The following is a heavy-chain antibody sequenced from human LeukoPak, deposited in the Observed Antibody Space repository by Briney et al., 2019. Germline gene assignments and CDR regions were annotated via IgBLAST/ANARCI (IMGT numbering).Heavy chain of an antibody. D-gene: IGHD3-9*01. V-gene: IGHV3-33*06. CDR2: IWYDGSNK. Sequence: PGGSLRLSCAASGFTFSSYGMHWVRQAPGKGLEWVAVIWYDGSNKYYADSVKGRFTISRDNSKNTLYLQMNSLRAEDTAVYFHAKEGIRYFDWSPYYFDYWGQGTLVTVSS. J-gene: IGHJ4*02. CDR3: AKEGIRYFDWSPYYFDY. CDR1: GFTFSSYG.